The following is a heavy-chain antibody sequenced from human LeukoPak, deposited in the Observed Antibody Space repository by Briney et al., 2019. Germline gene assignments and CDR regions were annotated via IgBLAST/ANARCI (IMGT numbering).Heavy chain of an antibody. CDR3: ARGIGCSGGSCYSYWYFDL. V-gene: IGHV4-34*01. J-gene: IGHJ2*01. CDR2: INHSGST. CDR1: GGSFSGYY. D-gene: IGHD2-15*01. Sequence: PSETLSLTCAVYGGSFSGYYWSWIRQPPGKGLEWIGEINHSGSTNYNPSPKSRVTISVDTSKNQFSLKLGSVTAADTAVYYCARGIGCSGGSCYSYWYFDLWGRGTLVTVSS.